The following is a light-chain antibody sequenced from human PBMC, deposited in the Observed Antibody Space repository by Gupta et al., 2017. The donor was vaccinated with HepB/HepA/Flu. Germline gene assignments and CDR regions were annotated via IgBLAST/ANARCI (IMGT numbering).Light chain of an antibody. V-gene: IGLV2-14*03. J-gene: IGLJ2*01. Sequence: QSALTQPASVSGSPGQSTTISCTGTSSYVGGYNYVSWYQQHPGNDHNLMIYDGSNRTAEGANRFSGSESGTTAPLTIAGRQAEDEDDYYCSAYTSSSLVFGGGTKLTVL. CDR3: SAYTSSSLV. CDR2: DGS. CDR1: SSYVGGYNY.